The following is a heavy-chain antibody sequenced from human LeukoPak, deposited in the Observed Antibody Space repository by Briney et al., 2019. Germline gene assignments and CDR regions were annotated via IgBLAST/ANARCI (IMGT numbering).Heavy chain of an antibody. D-gene: IGHD3-10*01. CDR2: ISSSSSYT. V-gene: IGHV3-11*06. J-gene: IGHJ5*02. CDR3: ARTQLGELPRPENWFDP. Sequence: GGSLRLSCAASGFTFSDYYMSWIRQAPGKGLEWVSYISSSSSYTNYADSVKGRFTISRDNAKNSLYLQMNSLRAEDTAVYYCARTQLGELPRPENWFDPWGQGTLVIVSS. CDR1: GFTFSDYY.